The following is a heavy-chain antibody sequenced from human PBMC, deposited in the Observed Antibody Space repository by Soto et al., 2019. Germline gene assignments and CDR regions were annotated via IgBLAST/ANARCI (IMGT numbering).Heavy chain of an antibody. CDR2: ISYDGSNK. Sequence: GGSLRLSCAASGFTFSSYAMHWVRQAPGKGPEWVAVISYDGSNKYYADSVKGRFTISRDNSKNTLYLQMNSLRAEDTGVYYCASQQWRATNTPYYFDYWGQGTQVTVSS. V-gene: IGHV3-30-3*01. CDR3: ASQQWRATNTPYYFDY. CDR1: GFTFSSYA. J-gene: IGHJ4*02. D-gene: IGHD6-19*01.